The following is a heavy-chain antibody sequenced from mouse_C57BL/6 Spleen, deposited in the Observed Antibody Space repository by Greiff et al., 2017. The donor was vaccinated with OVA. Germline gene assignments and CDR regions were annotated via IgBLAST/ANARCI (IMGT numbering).Heavy chain of an antibody. D-gene: IGHD2-4*01. Sequence: EVKLVESVAELVRPGASVKLSCTASGFNIKNTYMHWVKQRPEQGLEWIGRIDPANGTTKYAPKFQGKATITADTSSNTAYLQLSSLTSEDTAIYYCARGDDYDGDFDYWGQGTTLTVSS. CDR3: ARGDDYDGDFDY. J-gene: IGHJ2*01. CDR1: GFNIKNTY. V-gene: IGHV14-3*01. CDR2: IDPANGTT.